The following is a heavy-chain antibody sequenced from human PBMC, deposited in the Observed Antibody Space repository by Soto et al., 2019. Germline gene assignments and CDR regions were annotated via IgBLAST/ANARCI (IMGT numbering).Heavy chain of an antibody. CDR3: ARTLEFRDGNISHLDY. Sequence: ASVKVSCKATGGTFSSHAFNWVRQAPGQGLEWMGGIIPIIGVPNYAQRFQGRVTITADQSTSTAYMELSSLSSDDTAVYYCARTLEFRDGNISHLDYWGQGTLVTV. CDR1: GGTFSSHA. D-gene: IGHD3-9*01. CDR2: IIPIIGVP. V-gene: IGHV1-69*10. J-gene: IGHJ4*02.